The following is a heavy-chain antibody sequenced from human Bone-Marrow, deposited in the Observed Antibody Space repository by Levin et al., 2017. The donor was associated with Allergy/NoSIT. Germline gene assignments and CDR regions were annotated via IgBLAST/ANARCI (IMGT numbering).Heavy chain of an antibody. V-gene: IGHV3-30*04. J-gene: IGHJ3*02. Sequence: GESLKISCAASGFTFSSYPMHWVRQAPGRGLEWVAVISFGGDNKYFADSVKGRFTISRDNSNNTLFLHMNSLRAEDTAVYYCARVRGLHAFDIWGQGTLVIVSS. CDR1: GFTFSSYP. CDR2: ISFGGDNK. D-gene: IGHD3-10*01. CDR3: ARVRGLHAFDI.